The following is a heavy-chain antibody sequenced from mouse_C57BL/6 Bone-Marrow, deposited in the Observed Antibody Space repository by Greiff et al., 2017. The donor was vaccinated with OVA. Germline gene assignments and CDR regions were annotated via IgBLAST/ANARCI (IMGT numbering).Heavy chain of an antibody. CDR1: GNTFTSYW. CDR3: ARTAQAAWFAY. CDR2: INPSSGYT. Sequence: QVQLKESGAELATPGAPVKLSCKASGNTFTSYWMLWVNPRPGQGLEWIGYINPSSGYTKYNQKFKDKATVTADKSSSTAYMQLSSLTYVVSAVYYSARTAQAAWFAYRGQGTPVPVSA. J-gene: IGHJ3*01. D-gene: IGHD3-2*02. V-gene: IGHV1-7*01.